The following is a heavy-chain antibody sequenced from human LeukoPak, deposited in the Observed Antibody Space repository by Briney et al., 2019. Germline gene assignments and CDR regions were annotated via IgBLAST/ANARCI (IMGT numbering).Heavy chain of an antibody. Sequence: ASVKVPCKASGGTFSSYAISWVRQAPGQGLEWMGRIIPIFGIANYAQKFQGRVTITADKSTSTAYMGLSSLRSEDTAVYYCARDGGYRYYYYYGMDVWGQGTTVTVSS. D-gene: IGHD3-16*01. CDR3: ARDGGYRYYYYYGMDV. CDR1: GGTFSSYA. J-gene: IGHJ6*02. V-gene: IGHV1-69*04. CDR2: IIPIFGIA.